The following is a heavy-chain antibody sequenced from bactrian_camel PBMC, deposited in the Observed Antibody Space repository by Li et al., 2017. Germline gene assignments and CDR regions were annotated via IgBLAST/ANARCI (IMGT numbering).Heavy chain of an antibody. CDR1: GDTSRIAT. Sequence: HVQLVESGGGSVHSGGSLRLSCAASGDTSRIATRAWFRQATGKEREAVAAIVRGSHTDYHAAVKGRFTISQDTPKNTVYLQLNSLKTEVTAMYYCARADLFHWGQGTQVTVS. D-gene: IGHD5*01. J-gene: IGHJ4*01. V-gene: IGHV3S53*01. CDR3: ARADLFH. CDR2: IVRGSHT.